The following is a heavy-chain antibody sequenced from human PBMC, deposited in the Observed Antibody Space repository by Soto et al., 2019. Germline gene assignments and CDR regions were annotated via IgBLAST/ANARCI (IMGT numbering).Heavy chain of an antibody. CDR1: GYTFTSYG. CDR2: INPSGGST. CDR3: AREPDGSGSYYNLGLGY. J-gene: IGHJ4*02. Sequence: ASVKVSCKASGYTFTSYGISWVRQAPGQGLEWMGIINPSGGSTSYAQKFQGRVTMTRDTSTSTVYMELSSLRSEDTAVYYCAREPDGSGSYYNLGLGYWGQGTLVTVSS. V-gene: IGHV1-46*01. D-gene: IGHD3-10*01.